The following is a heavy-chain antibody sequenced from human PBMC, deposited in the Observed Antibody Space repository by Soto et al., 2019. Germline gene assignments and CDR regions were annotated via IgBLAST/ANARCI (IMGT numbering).Heavy chain of an antibody. D-gene: IGHD3-10*01. CDR1: GGSISIYY. CDR2: ISTSWTT. Sequence: LSLTCTVSGGSISIYYWTWIRHPAGKGLEWIGRISTSWTTNYNPSLKSRVTMSVDTSKNQFSLKLNSVTAADTAVYYCARDRTVRGDWFDSWGQGTLVTVSS. V-gene: IGHV4-4*07. CDR3: ARDRTVRGDWFDS. J-gene: IGHJ5*01.